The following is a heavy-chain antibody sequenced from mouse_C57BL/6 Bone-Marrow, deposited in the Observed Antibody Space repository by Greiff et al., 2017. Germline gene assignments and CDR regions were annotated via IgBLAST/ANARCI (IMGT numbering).Heavy chain of an antibody. CDR1: GYTFTTYP. CDR3: ERGTTTGYYAKDN. V-gene: IGHV1-47*01. CDR2: FHPYNDDT. Sequence: VQLVESGAELVKPGASVKMSCKASGYTFTTYPIEWMKQDHGKSLEWIGNFHPYNDDTKYNEKFKGKATLTVEISSSTVDVELSRLTSDDSAVYYCERGTTTGYYAKDNWGQGTSVTVSS. D-gene: IGHD4-1*02. J-gene: IGHJ4*01.